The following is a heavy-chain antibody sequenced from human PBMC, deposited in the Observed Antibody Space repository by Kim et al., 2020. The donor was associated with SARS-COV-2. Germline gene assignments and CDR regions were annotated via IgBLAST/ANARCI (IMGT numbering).Heavy chain of an antibody. Sequence: SSSYIYYADSVKGRFTIARDNAKNSLYLQMNSLRAEDTAVYYCASRVDPWGQGTLVTVSS. J-gene: IGHJ5*02. CDR3: ASRVDP. CDR2: SSSYI. V-gene: IGHV3-21*01. D-gene: IGHD6-13*01.